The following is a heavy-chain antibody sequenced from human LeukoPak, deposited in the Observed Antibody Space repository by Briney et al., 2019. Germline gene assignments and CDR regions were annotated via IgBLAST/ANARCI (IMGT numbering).Heavy chain of an antibody. CDR1: GFNFTNYN. CDR3: AKERTGGWPFDY. Sequence: AGSLRLSCAASGFNFTNYNMSWVPQAPGQGLEWFLGISGSRGTTYYADSVKGRLTISRDNSKNTLYLQMNSLRADDTAVYYCAKERTGGWPFDYWGQGTLVTVSS. J-gene: IGHJ4*02. D-gene: IGHD6-19*01. CDR2: ISGSRGTT. V-gene: IGHV3-23*01.